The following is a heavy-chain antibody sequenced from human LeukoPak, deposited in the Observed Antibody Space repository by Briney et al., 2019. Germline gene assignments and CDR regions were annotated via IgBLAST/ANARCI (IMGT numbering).Heavy chain of an antibody. J-gene: IGHJ4*02. Sequence: GGPLRLSCAASGFTVSSNYMSWVRQAPGRGLEGVSVIYSGGSTYYADSVKGRFTISRDNSKNTLYLQMNSLRAEDTAVYYCASTRPDYYYGSGSYFLWGQGTLVTVSS. V-gene: IGHV3-53*01. D-gene: IGHD3-10*01. CDR2: IYSGGST. CDR3: ASTRPDYYYGSGSYFL. CDR1: GFTVSSNY.